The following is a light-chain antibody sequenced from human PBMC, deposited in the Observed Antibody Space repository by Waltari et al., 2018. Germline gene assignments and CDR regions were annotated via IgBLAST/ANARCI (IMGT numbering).Light chain of an antibody. CDR3: HQYNDGPPFN. Sequence: EIVMTQSPATLSVSPGERAIISCRASQSVTTNLAWYQQKPGQPPRLLIYGASTRATDIPARFSGSGSGTEFTLTITSLQSEEFAVYYCHQYNDGPPFNFGQGTKLEIK. J-gene: IGKJ2*01. CDR2: GAS. V-gene: IGKV3-15*01. CDR1: QSVTTN.